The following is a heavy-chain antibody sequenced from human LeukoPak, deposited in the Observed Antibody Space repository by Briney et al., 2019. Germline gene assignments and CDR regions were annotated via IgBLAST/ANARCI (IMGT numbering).Heavy chain of an antibody. J-gene: IGHJ3*02. CDR3: ARGDTSLGGAFDI. CDR1: GFNLRSYA. D-gene: IGHD3-16*01. CDR2: ISGDGGTT. Sequence: GGSLTLSCAASGFNLRSYAIHWVRQAPGKGLEHVSAISGDGGTTSYAQSLKGRCTISRDNSKKMAYLQLGGLKTEDMAVYYCARGDTSLGGAFDIWGQGTMVTVSP. V-gene: IGHV3-64*01.